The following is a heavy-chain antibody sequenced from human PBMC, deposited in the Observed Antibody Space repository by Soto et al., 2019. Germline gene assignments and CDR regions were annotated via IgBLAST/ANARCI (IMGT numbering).Heavy chain of an antibody. D-gene: IGHD1-26*01. CDR2: INPHTGGT. CDR3: ARVAGSASRDELRY. V-gene: IGHV1-2*02. Sequence: ASVKVSCKASGYTFTGYYIHWVRQAPGQGLEWMGWINPHTGGTNYAQKFQGRVTMTSDTSITTAYMELSRLRSDDAAVYYCARVAGSASRDELRYWGQGTLVTVSS. CDR1: GYTFTGYY. J-gene: IGHJ4*02.